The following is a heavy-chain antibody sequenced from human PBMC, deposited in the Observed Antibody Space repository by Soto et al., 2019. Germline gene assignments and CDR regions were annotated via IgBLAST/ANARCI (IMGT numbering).Heavy chain of an antibody. V-gene: IGHV3-30*18. D-gene: IGHD4-17*01. CDR3: AKSTRYDDYRYLDY. CDR1: GFTFSSYG. Sequence: QVQLVESGGGVVQPGRSLRLSCAASGFTFSSYGMHWVRQAPGKGLEWVAVISYDGSNKYYADSVKGRFTISRDNYKNTLYLQMNSLRAEDTAVYYCAKSTRYDDYRYLDYWGQGTLVTVSS. CDR2: ISYDGSNK. J-gene: IGHJ4*02.